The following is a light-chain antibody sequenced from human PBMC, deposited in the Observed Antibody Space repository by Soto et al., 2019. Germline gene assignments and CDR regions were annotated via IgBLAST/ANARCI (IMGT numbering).Light chain of an antibody. Sequence: IQMTQSPSSLSASIGDRVTITCRASQNIGSFLNWYQQKPGEAPRLLVYSAFRIQSGVPSRFSGSGSGTEFTLTISSLQPEDFATYYCQQLDNYPRTFGQGTKVDIK. CDR2: SAF. CDR1: QNIGSF. V-gene: IGKV1-9*01. CDR3: QQLDNYPRT. J-gene: IGKJ1*01.